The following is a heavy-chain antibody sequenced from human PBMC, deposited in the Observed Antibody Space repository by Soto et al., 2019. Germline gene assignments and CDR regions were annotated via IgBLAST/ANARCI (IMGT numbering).Heavy chain of an antibody. J-gene: IGHJ4*02. CDR1: GFTFSSYA. Sequence: EVPLLESGGGLVQPGGSLRLSCAASGFTFSSYAMSWVRQAPGKGLEWFSVISGSGDSKYYADSVKGRFTISRDNSKNTLYLQMNSLRDEDTAVYYCANRAYASDFDYWCQGTLVTVPS. D-gene: IGHD3-10*01. V-gene: IGHV3-23*01. CDR2: ISGSGDSK. CDR3: ANRAYASDFDY.